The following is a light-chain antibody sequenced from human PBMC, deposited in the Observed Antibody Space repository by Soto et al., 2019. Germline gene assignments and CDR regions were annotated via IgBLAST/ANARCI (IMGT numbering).Light chain of an antibody. CDR2: DVI. Sequence: QSALTQPASVSGSPGQSIPIYCSGTNTDVGAYDYVSWYQQHPGKAPKLILYDVINRPSGVSDRVSGSKSGNTASLTISGHQAEDEAEYFCSSYSTISKLVFGTGTKLPV. J-gene: IGLJ1*01. V-gene: IGLV2-14*03. CDR1: NTDVGAYDY. CDR3: SSYSTISKLV.